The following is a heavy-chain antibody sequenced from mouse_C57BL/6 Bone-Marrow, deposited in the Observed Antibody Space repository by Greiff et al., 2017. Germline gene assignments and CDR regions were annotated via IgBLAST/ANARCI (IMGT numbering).Heavy chain of an antibody. V-gene: IGHV1-26*01. D-gene: IGHD1-1*01. Sequence: EVQLQQSGPELVKPGASVKISCKASGYTFTDYYMNWVKQSHGKSLEWIGDINPNNGGTSYNQKFKGKATLTVDKSSSTAYMELRSLTSEDSAVYYCARRVVPFGCWGQGTLVTVS. CDR2: INPNNGGT. CDR1: GYTFTDYY. CDR3: ARRVVPFGC. J-gene: IGHJ3*01.